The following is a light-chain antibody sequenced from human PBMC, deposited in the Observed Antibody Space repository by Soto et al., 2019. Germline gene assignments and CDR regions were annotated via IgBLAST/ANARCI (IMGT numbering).Light chain of an antibody. Sequence: DIQMTQSPSALSASVGDRVTITWRASQSITNYLNWYQHKPGQAPNLLIYAASTLQAGVPSRFRGSGSGTDFTLTISSLQPEDFATYYCQQYNSYPWTFGQGTKVDIK. CDR2: AAS. CDR1: QSITNY. J-gene: IGKJ1*01. CDR3: QQYNSYPWT. V-gene: IGKV1-39*01.